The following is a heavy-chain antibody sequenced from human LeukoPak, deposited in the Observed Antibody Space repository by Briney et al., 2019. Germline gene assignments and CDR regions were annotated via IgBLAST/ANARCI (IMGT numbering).Heavy chain of an antibody. CDR3: GSLNYDILAGYSP. Sequence: SETLSLTCTVSGGSISSSSYYWGWIRQPPGKGLEWIGTIYYSGATYYNPSLKSRITISLDTSKNQFSLRLNSVTAADTAVYFCGSLNYDILAGYSPWGQGTLVTVSS. CDR1: GGSISSSSYY. CDR2: IYYSGAT. V-gene: IGHV4-39*07. J-gene: IGHJ5*02. D-gene: IGHD3-9*01.